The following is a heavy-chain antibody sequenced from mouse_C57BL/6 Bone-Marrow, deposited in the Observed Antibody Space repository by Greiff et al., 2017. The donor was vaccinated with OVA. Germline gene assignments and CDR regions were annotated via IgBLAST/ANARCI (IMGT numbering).Heavy chain of an antibody. J-gene: IGHJ1*03. CDR2: INPYNGGT. CDR3: ARRRRWLLRDWYCDV. D-gene: IGHD2-3*01. V-gene: IGHV1-19*01. Sequence: VQLQQSGPVLVKPGASVKMSCKASGYTFTDYYMNWVKQSHGKSLEWIGVINPYNGGTSYTQKFKGKATLTVDKSSSTAYMELNSLTSEDSAVYYCARRRRWLLRDWYCDVWGTGTTVTVSS. CDR1: GYTFTDYY.